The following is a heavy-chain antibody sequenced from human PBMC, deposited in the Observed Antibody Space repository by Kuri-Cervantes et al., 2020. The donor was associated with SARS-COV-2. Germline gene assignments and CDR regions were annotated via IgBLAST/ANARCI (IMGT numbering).Heavy chain of an antibody. CDR1: GFTFSSYS. V-gene: IGHV3-30*03. Sequence: GESLKISCAASGFTFSSYSMNWVRQAPGKGLEWVAVISYDGSNKYYADSVKGRFTISRDNSKNTLYLQMNNVRREDTAVYFCARGRVGVQDFWGQETLVTVSS. CDR2: ISYDGSNK. J-gene: IGHJ4*02. CDR3: ARGRVGVQDF. D-gene: IGHD2-21*01.